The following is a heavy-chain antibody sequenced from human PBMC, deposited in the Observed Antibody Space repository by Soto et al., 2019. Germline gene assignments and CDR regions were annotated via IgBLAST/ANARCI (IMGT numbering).Heavy chain of an antibody. D-gene: IGHD1-1*01. Sequence: QVQMVQSGAEVKKPGSSVKVSCKASGGTFSSYIISWVRQAPGQGLEWMGRIIPILGLANYAQKFQGRATITADKSTSTANMELSSLRSEDTPVYYCARDRTTGTTAWFDPWGQGTQLTGSS. CDR3: ARDRTTGTTAWFDP. V-gene: IGHV1-69*08. CDR2: IIPILGLA. CDR1: GGTFSSYI. J-gene: IGHJ5*02.